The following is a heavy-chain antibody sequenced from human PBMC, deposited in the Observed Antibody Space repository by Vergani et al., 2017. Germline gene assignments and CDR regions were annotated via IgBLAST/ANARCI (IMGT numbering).Heavy chain of an antibody. CDR3: AKGRQDYFDY. CDR1: GFTFSSYA. V-gene: IGHV3-23*04. Sequence: EVQLVESGGGLVQPGGSLRLSCAASGFTFSSYAISWVRQGPGKGLEWVSAISGSGGSTYYADSVKGRVTISRDNSKNTLYLQVNSLRAEDTAVYYCAKGRQDYFDYWGQGTLVTVSS. J-gene: IGHJ4*02. CDR2: ISGSGGST.